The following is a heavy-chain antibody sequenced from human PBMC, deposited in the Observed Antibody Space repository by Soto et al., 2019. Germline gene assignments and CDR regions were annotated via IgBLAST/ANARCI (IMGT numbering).Heavy chain of an antibody. CDR1: GFTFTSSA. CDR3: AREPYSTVADSYFDY. Sequence: GASVKVSCKASGFTFTSSAVQWVRQARGQRLEWIGWIVVGSGNTNYAQKFQEGVTITRDMSASTVYMELSSLRSEDTAVYYCAREPYSTVADSYFDYWGQGTLVTVSS. V-gene: IGHV1-58*01. J-gene: IGHJ4*02. CDR2: IVVGSGNT. D-gene: IGHD4-17*01.